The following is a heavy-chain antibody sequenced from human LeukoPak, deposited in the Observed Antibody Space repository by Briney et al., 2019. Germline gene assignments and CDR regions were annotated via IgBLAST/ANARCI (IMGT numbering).Heavy chain of an antibody. CDR3: ARGTGSLDY. J-gene: IGHJ4*02. D-gene: IGHD1-26*01. CDR2: TYSRSKWYN. Sequence: SQTLSLTCAISGDSVSSNSASWNWIRQSPSRGLEWLGRTYSRSKWYNDYAVSVKSRITINPDTSKNQSSLHLSSVTPDDTAVYYCARGTGSLDYWGQGTLVTVSS. CDR1: GDSVSSNSAS. V-gene: IGHV6-1*01.